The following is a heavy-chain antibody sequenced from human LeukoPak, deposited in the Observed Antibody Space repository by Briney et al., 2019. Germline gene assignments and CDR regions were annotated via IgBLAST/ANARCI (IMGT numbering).Heavy chain of an antibody. CDR1: GFTFSSYA. CDR3: TRDEYLWVVIQLGLFDY. J-gene: IGHJ4*02. V-gene: IGHV3-30-3*01. D-gene: IGHD2-2*01. Sequence: PGRSLRLSCAASGFTFSSYAMHWVRQAPGKGLECLAVISSDGNNKYYADSVKGRFTISRDNSKNTLYLQMNSLRAEDTAVYYCTRDEYLWVVIQLGLFDYWGQGTLVTVSS. CDR2: ISSDGNNK.